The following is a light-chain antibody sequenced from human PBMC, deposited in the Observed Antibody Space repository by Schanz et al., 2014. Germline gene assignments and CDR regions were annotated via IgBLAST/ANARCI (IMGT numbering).Light chain of an antibody. CDR1: QSVGGD. CDR2: GAS. V-gene: IGKV3D-15*01. Sequence: EVVMTQSPATLSGSPGQRATLTCRASQSVGGDLAWYQKKPGQAPRLLIYGASSRATGIPDRFSGSGSGTDFTLTISSLQSEDFAVYYCQQYDNWPPWTFGQGTKVEIK. CDR3: QQYDNWPPWT. J-gene: IGKJ1*01.